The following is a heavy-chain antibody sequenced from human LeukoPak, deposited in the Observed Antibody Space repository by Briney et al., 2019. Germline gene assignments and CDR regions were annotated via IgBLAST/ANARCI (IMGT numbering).Heavy chain of an antibody. Sequence: SQTLCLTCTVSGGSISSGSYYWSWIRQPAGKGLEWIGRIYTSGSTNYNPSLKSRVTISVDTSKNQFSLKLSSVTAADTAVYYCARDGYYYDSSGYQNYFDYWGQGTLVTVSS. CDR1: GGSISSGSYY. CDR3: ARDGYYYDSSGYQNYFDY. V-gene: IGHV4-61*02. J-gene: IGHJ4*02. CDR2: IYTSGST. D-gene: IGHD3-22*01.